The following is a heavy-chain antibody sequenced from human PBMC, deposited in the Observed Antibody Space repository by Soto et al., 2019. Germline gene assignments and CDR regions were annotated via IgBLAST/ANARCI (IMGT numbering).Heavy chain of an antibody. CDR1: GFTFSSYA. CDR2: ISGSGGST. J-gene: IGHJ4*02. V-gene: IGHV3-23*01. CDR3: AKDRSPSTFGELFDY. D-gene: IGHD3-10*01. Sequence: PGGSLRLSCAASGFTFSSYAMSWVRQAPGKGLEWVSAISGSGGSTYYADSVKGRFTISRDNSKNTLYLQMNSLRAEDTAVYYCAKDRSPSTFGELFDYWGQGTLVTVSS.